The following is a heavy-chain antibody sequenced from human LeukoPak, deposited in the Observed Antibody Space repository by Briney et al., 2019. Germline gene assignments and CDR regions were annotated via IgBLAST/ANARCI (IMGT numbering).Heavy chain of an antibody. Sequence: GASVTVSCKASGYTFTSYYMHWVRQAPGQGLEWMGRINPNSGGTNYAQKFQGRVTMTRDTSISTAYMELSRLRSDDTAVYYCARKRAAYCSGGSCYSFLDYWGQGTLVTVSS. CDR1: GYTFTSYY. CDR2: INPNSGGT. D-gene: IGHD2-15*01. J-gene: IGHJ4*02. CDR3: ARKRAAYCSGGSCYSFLDY. V-gene: IGHV1-2*06.